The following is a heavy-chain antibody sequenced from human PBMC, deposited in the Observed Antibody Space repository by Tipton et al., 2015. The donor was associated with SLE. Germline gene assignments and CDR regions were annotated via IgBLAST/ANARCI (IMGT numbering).Heavy chain of an antibody. CDR2: IYHSGST. V-gene: IGHV4-38-2*02. CDR1: GYSISSGYY. Sequence: TLSLTCAVSGYSISSGYYWGWIRQPPGKGLEWIGSIYHSGSTYYNPSLKSRVTISVDTSKNQFSLKLSSVTAADTAVYYCARDSDDSSGPFIDYWGQGTLVTVSS. D-gene: IGHD3-22*01. J-gene: IGHJ4*02. CDR3: ARDSDDSSGPFIDY.